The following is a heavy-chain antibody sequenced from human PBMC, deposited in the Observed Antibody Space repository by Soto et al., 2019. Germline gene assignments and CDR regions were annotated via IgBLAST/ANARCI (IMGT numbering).Heavy chain of an antibody. CDR2: MNPNSANT. CDR3: ARDQATSGMDV. J-gene: IGHJ6*01. Sequence: QVQLVQSGAEVKKPGASVKVSCKASGYTFTSYDINWVRQATGQGLEWMGWMNPNSANTDYAQKFHGRVTMTRNTSISTAYMELSSLRSEDTAVYYFARDQATSGMDVWGQGNTVTVPS. V-gene: IGHV1-8*01. CDR1: GYTFTSYD.